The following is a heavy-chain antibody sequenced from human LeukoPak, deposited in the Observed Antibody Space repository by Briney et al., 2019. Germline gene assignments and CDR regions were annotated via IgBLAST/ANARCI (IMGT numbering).Heavy chain of an antibody. CDR3: ARLTAMATFDY. Sequence: ASVKVSCKASGYTFNGYYMHWVRQAPGQGLDWMGRINPYSGGTNYAQKFQDRLTKTRDTSISTAYMEPSRLRSDDTAVYYCARLTAMATFDYWGQGTLVTVSS. J-gene: IGHJ4*02. D-gene: IGHD5-18*01. CDR1: GYTFNGYY. CDR2: INPYSGGT. V-gene: IGHV1-2*06.